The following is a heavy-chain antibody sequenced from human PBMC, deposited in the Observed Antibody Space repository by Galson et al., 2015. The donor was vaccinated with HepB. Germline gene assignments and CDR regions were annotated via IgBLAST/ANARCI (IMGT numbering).Heavy chain of an antibody. Sequence: CAISGDSVSTKCAAWNWIRQSPSRGLEWLGRTYYRSKWYTDYAVSVISRIVINADTSKNQFSLQLTSVTPEDTSIYYCARGPGYSYMDWFDPWVQGTLVTASS. CDR2: TYYRSKWYT. V-gene: IGHV6-1*01. J-gene: IGHJ5*02. D-gene: IGHD5-18*01. CDR3: ARGPGYSYMDWFDP. CDR1: GDSVSTKCAA.